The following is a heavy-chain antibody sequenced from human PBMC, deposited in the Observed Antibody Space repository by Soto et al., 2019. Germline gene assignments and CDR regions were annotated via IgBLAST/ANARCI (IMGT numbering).Heavy chain of an antibody. CDR2: IYPAYSDT. CDR1: GYSFTNYW. D-gene: IGHD2-2*01. Sequence: PGESLKISCQASGYSFTNYWIGWVRQMPGKGLEWMGSIYPAYSDTRYSPSFQGQVTISADKSISTAYLQWSSLKASDTAMYYCARHDVCSTPICHNWFDPWGQGTLVTVSS. CDR3: ARHDVCSTPICHNWFDP. J-gene: IGHJ5*02. V-gene: IGHV5-51*01.